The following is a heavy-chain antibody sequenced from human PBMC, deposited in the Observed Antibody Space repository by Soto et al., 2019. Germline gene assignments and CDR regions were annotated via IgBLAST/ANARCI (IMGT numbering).Heavy chain of an antibody. CDR1: GFTFGTYA. CDR3: AKEMGYCFDY. V-gene: IGHV3-23*01. J-gene: IGHJ4*02. CDR2: ISGRDLST. Sequence: EVQLLESGGGLVQPGGSLRLSCAASGFTFGTYAMSWVRQAPGRGLEWVSGISGRDLSTYYADSVKGRFTISRDNSKSTLYLQMNSLRAEDTAVYYCAKEMGYCFDYWGRGALVTVSS.